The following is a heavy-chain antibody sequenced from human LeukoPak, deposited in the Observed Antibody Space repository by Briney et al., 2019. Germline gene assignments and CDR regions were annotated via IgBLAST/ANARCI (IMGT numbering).Heavy chain of an antibody. CDR3: ARGGGSFHDY. D-gene: IGHD2/OR15-2a*01. V-gene: IGHV3-30*19. Sequence: GRSLRLSCAASGLTFSTYDMYWDRQAPGKGLEWVAIISYDGSNKYYADSVKGRFTISRDNSKNTLYLQMNSLRADDTAVYYCARGGGSFHDYWGQGTLVTVSS. J-gene: IGHJ4*02. CDR2: ISYDGSNK. CDR1: GLTFSTYD.